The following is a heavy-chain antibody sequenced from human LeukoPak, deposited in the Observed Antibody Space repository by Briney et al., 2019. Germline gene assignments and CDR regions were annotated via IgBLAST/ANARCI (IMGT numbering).Heavy chain of an antibody. V-gene: IGHV3-30*18. D-gene: IGHD5-12*01. CDR2: ISYDGSNK. CDR1: GFTFSSYG. Sequence: GGSLRLSCAASGFTFSSYGMHWVRQAPGKGLEWVAVISYDGSNKYYADSVKGRFTISRDNSKNTLYLQMNSLRAEDTAVYYCAKDPRYSGYDPFDYWGQGTLVTVSS. J-gene: IGHJ4*02. CDR3: AKDPRYSGYDPFDY.